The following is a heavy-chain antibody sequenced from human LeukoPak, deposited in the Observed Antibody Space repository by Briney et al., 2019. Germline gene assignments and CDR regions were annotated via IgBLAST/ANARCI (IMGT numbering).Heavy chain of an antibody. D-gene: IGHD3-22*01. J-gene: IGHJ1*01. Sequence: TSETLSLTCTISGDSISSSSYYWGWIRQSPGKGLEWIGDIYYRGSTYYNPSLKSRVSISIDTSNNQFSLTLNSVTAADTALYFCARRRYYDSTGYLDWGQGTLVTVSS. CDR3: ARRRYYDSTGYLD. CDR1: GDSISSSSYY. CDR2: IYYRGST. V-gene: IGHV4-39*01.